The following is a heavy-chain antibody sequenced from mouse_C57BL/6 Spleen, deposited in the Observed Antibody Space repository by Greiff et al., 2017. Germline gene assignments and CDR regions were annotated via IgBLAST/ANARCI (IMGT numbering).Heavy chain of an antibody. CDR1: GFTFSSYT. D-gene: IGHD1-1*01. CDR2: ISGGGGNT. V-gene: IGHV5-9*01. J-gene: IGHJ2*01. CDR3: ARRVITTVVDGDYFDD. Sequence: EVQGVESGGGLVKPGGSLKLSCAASGFTFSSYTMSWVRQTPEKRLEWVATISGGGGNTYYPDSVQGRFTISRDNAMNTLYLQRSRLMSEDTALYYCARRVITTVVDGDYFDDWGQGTTLTVAS.